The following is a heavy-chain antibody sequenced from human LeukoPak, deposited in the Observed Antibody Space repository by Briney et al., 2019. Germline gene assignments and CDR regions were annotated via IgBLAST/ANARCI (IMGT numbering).Heavy chain of an antibody. CDR3: ARETPIVGATDY. CDR1: GYTFTGYY. CDR2: INPNSGGT. Sequence: ASVKVSCEASGYTFTGYYMHWVRQAPGQGLEWMGWINPNSGGTNYAQKFQGRVTMTRDTSISTAYMELSRLRSDDTAVYYCARETPIVGATDYWGQGTLVTVSS. V-gene: IGHV1-2*02. J-gene: IGHJ4*02. D-gene: IGHD1-26*01.